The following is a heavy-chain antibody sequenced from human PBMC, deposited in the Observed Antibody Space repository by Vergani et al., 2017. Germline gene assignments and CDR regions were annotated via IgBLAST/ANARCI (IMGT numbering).Heavy chain of an antibody. CDR1: GFTFSSND. CDR2: IGVDGDR. D-gene: IGHD2-15*01. CDR3: ATAGAAYCRGASCYDFFEY. Sequence: VESGGGLVQPGGSLRLSCTVSGFTFSSNDFHWVRQTAGKGLEWVSSIGVDGDRYYSDSVKGRFTISRDNGQSYLYLDMDNLRVEDTAVYYCATAGAAYCRGASCYDFFEYWGQGTLVTVAS. V-gene: IGHV3-13*01. J-gene: IGHJ4*02.